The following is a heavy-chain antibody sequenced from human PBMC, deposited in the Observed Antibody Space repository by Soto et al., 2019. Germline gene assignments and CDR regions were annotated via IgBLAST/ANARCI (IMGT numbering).Heavy chain of an antibody. D-gene: IGHD3-10*01. J-gene: IGHJ6*02. CDR3: ERGGVGSPADYYYYGMEV. CDR1: GGTFSSYA. Sequence: GASVKVSCKASGGTFSSYAISWVPQAPGQGLEWTGGIIPIFGTANYAQKFQGRVTTNADESPSTAYMELSSLRSEDTALYYCERGGVGSPADYYYYGMEVWGQGTTVTVPS. V-gene: IGHV1-69*13. CDR2: IIPIFGTA.